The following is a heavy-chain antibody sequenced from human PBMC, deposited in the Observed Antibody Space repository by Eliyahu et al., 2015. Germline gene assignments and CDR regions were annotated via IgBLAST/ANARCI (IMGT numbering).Heavy chain of an antibody. Sequence: EVQLVESGGGLVQPGGSLRLSCAASGFTFSSYWMSWVRQAPGKGLEWVANIKQDGSEKYYVDSVKGRFTISRDNAKNSLYLQMNSLRAEDTAVYYCARVGYYDFWSGYCPFDYWGQGTLVTVSS. CDR1: GFTFSSYW. CDR2: IKQDGSEK. J-gene: IGHJ4*02. CDR3: ARVGYYDFWSGYCPFDY. D-gene: IGHD3-3*01. V-gene: IGHV3-7*01.